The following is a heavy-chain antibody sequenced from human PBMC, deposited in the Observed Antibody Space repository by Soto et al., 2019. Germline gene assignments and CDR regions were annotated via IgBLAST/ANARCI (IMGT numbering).Heavy chain of an antibody. CDR1: GFTFSDNY. CDR2: FTNSGHTI. J-gene: IGHJ4*02. CDR3: ASEARPGYNSGWYFLVY. D-gene: IGHD6-19*01. Sequence: QVQLVESGGCWVKPGGSMRLSGAASGFTFSDNYISWIRQAPGKGLEWISYFTNSGHTIYYADSVKGRLTISRDDAKNSLYLKMNTVRAEDTAVYFCASEARPGYNSGWYFLVYWGQGTLVSVSS. V-gene: IGHV3-11*01.